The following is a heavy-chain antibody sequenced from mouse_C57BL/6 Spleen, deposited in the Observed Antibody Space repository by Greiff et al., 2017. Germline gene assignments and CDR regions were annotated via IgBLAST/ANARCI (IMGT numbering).Heavy chain of an antibody. CDR2: IYPRSGNT. Sequence: VQLKQSGAELARPGASVKLSCKASGYTFTSYGISWVKQRTGQGLEWIGEIYPRSGNTYYNEKFKGKATLTADKSSSTAYMELRSLTSEDSAVYFCASLYYYGSSSAWFAYWGQGTLVTVSA. D-gene: IGHD1-1*01. CDR1: GYTFTSYG. J-gene: IGHJ3*01. V-gene: IGHV1-81*01. CDR3: ASLYYYGSSSAWFAY.